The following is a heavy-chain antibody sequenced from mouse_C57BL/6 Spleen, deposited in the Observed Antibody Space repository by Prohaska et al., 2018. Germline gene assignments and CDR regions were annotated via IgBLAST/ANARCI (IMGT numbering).Heavy chain of an antibody. CDR2: IYPGDGDT. D-gene: IGHD2-1*01. CDR3: ARAIYYDYFDY. CDR1: VYAFSSSC. J-gene: IGHJ2*01. Sequence: VKISCKASVYAFSSSCMNWVKQRPGKGLEWIGRIYPGDGDTNYNGKFKGKATLTADKSSSTAYMQLSSLTSEDSAVYFCARAIYYDYFDYWGQGTTLTVSS. V-gene: IGHV1-82*01.